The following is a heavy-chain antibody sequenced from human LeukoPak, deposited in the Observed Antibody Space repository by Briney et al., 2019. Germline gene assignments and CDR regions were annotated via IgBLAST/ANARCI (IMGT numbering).Heavy chain of an antibody. V-gene: IGHV4-59*01. CDR1: GGSISSYY. CDR3: AREANRYYFDY. J-gene: IGHJ4*02. Sequence: SETLSLTCTVSGGSISSYYWSWIRQPPGKGLEWIGYIYYSGSINYNPSLKSRVTISVDTSKNQFSLKLSSVTAADTAVYYCAREANRYYFDYWGQGTLVTVSS. CDR2: IYYSGSI.